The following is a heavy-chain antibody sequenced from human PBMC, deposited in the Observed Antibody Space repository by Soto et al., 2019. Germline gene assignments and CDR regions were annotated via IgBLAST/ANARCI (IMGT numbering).Heavy chain of an antibody. V-gene: IGHV1-69*06. CDR2: IIPIFGTA. CDR3: ARGGNSGRRGLFDY. J-gene: IGHJ4*02. CDR1: GGTFSSYA. Sequence: ASVKVSCKASGGTFSSYAISWVRQAPGQGLEWMGGIIPIFGTANYAQKFQGRVTITADKSTSTAYMELSSLRSEDTAVYYCARGGNSGRRGLFDYWGQGTLVTVSS. D-gene: IGHD1-26*01.